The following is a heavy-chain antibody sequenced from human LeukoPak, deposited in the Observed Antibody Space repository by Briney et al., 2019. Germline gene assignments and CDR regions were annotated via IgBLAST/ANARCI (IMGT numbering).Heavy chain of an antibody. Sequence: PSETLSLTCTVSGGSISSSSYYWGWIRQPPGKGLEWIGSIYYSGSTYYNPSLKSRVTISVDTSKNQFSLKLSSVTAADTAVYYCAREVRLQYLLRFGYYYMDVWGKGTTVTVSS. D-gene: IGHD4-11*01. V-gene: IGHV4-39*07. CDR3: AREVRLQYLLRFGYYYMDV. CDR1: GGSISSSSYY. J-gene: IGHJ6*03. CDR2: IYYSGST.